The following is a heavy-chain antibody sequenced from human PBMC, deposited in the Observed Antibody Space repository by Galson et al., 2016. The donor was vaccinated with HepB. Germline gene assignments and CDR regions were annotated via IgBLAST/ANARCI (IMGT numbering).Heavy chain of an antibody. V-gene: IGHV3-30*03. D-gene: IGHD3-9*01. CDR1: GFTFNAYA. CDR3: VRPYYSIGFDCGF. CDR2: ISTDGKDE. J-gene: IGHJ4*02. Sequence: SLRLSCAGSGFTFNAYAVHWVRQGPGKGLEWVALISTDGKDEHYVDSVKGRFTISRDNSKNTLYLQMNSLRADDTAIYYCVRPYYSIGFDCGFWGQGTLVTVSS.